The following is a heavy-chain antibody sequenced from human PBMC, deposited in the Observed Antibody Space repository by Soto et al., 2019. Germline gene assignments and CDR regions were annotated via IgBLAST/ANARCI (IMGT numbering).Heavy chain of an antibody. Sequence: SVKVSCKASGDTDTNYVISWVRQAPGQGLEWMGGIFPKFGTTYSAQKLQDRLTITADESTSTVYMQLSSLRLDDTAVYYCEAEMTFGKLSVVWGQGTTVTVS. D-gene: IGHD3-16*02. V-gene: IGHV1-69*13. J-gene: IGHJ6*02. CDR3: EAEMTFGKLSVV. CDR1: GDTDTNYV. CDR2: IFPKFGTT.